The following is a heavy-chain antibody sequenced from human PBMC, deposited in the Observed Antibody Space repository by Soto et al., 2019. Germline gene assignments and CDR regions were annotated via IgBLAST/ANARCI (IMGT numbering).Heavy chain of an antibody. D-gene: IGHD3-22*01. J-gene: IGHJ3*02. V-gene: IGHV5-10-1*01. CDR3: PRPYSYDSSGSVDAFDI. Sequence: PGESLKISCKGSGYSFTSYWISWVRQMPGKGLEWMGRIDPSDSYTNYSPSFQGHVTISADKSISTAYLQWSSLKASDTAMYYCPRPYSYDSSGSVDAFDIWGQGTMVTVSS. CDR2: IDPSDSYT. CDR1: GYSFTSYW.